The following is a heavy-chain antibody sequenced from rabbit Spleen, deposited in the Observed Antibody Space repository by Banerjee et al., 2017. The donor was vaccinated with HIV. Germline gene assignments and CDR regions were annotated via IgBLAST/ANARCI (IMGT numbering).Heavy chain of an antibody. CDR1: GFSFSNNYY. V-gene: IGHV1S40*01. Sequence: QSLEESGGDLVKPGASLTLTCTASGFSFSNNYYICWVRQAPGKGLEWIACIRFNSGTTPYATWAKGRFTISKTSSTTVTLQMTSLTAADTATYFCASDIYGHGGFSLWGPGTLVTVS. CDR3: ASDIYGHGGFSL. J-gene: IGHJ4*01. CDR2: IRFNSGTT. D-gene: IGHD6-1*01.